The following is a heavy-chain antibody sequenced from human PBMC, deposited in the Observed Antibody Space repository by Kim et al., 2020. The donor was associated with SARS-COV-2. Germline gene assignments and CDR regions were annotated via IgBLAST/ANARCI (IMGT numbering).Heavy chain of an antibody. J-gene: IGHJ4*02. CDR2: INAGNGNT. Sequence: ASVKVSCKASGYTFTSYAMHWVRQAPGQRLEWMGWINAGNGNTKYSQKFQGRVTITRDTSASTAYMELSSLRSEDTAVYYCARAQTTVTTFDYWGQGTLVTVSS. CDR3: ARAQTTVTTFDY. D-gene: IGHD4-17*01. V-gene: IGHV1-3*01. CDR1: GYTFTSYA.